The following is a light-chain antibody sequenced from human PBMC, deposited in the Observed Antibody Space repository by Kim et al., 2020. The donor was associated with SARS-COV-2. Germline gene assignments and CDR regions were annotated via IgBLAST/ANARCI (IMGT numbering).Light chain of an antibody. CDR1: SSYVGVYTH. J-gene: IGLJ2*01. V-gene: IGLV2-8*01. Sequence: PVQSVTISCTRTSSYVGVYTHVSWYQQHPGKAPKLMIYEVSKRPSGVPDRFSGSKSGNTASLTVSVLQAEDEADYYCSSYAGSNVVFGGGTQLTVL. CDR3: SSYAGSNVV. CDR2: EVS.